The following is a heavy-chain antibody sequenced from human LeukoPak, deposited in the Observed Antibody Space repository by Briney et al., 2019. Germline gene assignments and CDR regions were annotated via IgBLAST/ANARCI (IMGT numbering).Heavy chain of an antibody. CDR2: IRSKANSYAT. Sequence: GGSLRLSCAASGFTFSGSAMHWVRQASGKGLEWVGRIRSKANSYATAYAASVKGRFTIPRDDSKNTAYLQMNSLKTEDTAVYYCTRHARMVRGVNDAFDIWGQGTMVTVSS. J-gene: IGHJ3*02. V-gene: IGHV3-73*01. CDR1: GFTFSGSA. D-gene: IGHD3-10*01. CDR3: TRHARMVRGVNDAFDI.